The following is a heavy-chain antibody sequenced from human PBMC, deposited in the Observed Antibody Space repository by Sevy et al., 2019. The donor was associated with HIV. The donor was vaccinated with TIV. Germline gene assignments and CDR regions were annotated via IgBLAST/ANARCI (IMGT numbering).Heavy chain of an antibody. CDR1: GFTFDDYA. CDR2: IRWNSGSI. J-gene: IGHJ3*02. Sequence: GGSLRLSCAASGFTFDDYAMHWVRLAPGKGLEWVSGIRWNSGSIGYADSVKGRFTISRDNAKNSLYLQMNSLRAEDTALYYCAKGSDILTGRGYDAFDIWGQGTMVTVSS. V-gene: IGHV3-9*01. D-gene: IGHD3-9*01. CDR3: AKGSDILTGRGYDAFDI.